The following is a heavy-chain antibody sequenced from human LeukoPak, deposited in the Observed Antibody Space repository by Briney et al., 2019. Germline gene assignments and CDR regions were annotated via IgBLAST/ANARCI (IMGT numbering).Heavy chain of an antibody. J-gene: IGHJ3*02. Sequence: SETLSLTCTVSGGSISSYYWSWIRQPPGRGLEWIGYIYYSGSTNYNPSLKSRVTISVDTSKNQFSLKLSSVTAADTAVYYCARSRTVVIGAFDIWGQGTMVTVSS. CDR3: ARSRTVVIGAFDI. D-gene: IGHD3-22*01. V-gene: IGHV4-59*01. CDR1: GGSISSYY. CDR2: IYYSGST.